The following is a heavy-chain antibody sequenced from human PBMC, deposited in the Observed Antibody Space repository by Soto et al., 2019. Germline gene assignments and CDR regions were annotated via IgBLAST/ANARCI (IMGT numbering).Heavy chain of an antibody. CDR2: ISYDGSNK. CDR3: AKVFDGVSSSGYSKGYYYYMEV. V-gene: IGHV3-30*18. Sequence: PGGSLRLSCAASGFTFSSYGMHWVRQAPGKGLEWVAVISYDGSNKYYADSVKGRFTISRDNSKNTLYLQMNSLRAEDTAVYYCAKVFDGVSSSGYSKGYYYYMEVWGKGTRVTVSS. D-gene: IGHD6-13*01. J-gene: IGHJ6*03. CDR1: GFTFSSYG.